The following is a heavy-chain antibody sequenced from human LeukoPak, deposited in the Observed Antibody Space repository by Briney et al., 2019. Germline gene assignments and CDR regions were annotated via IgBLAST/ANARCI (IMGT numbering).Heavy chain of an antibody. V-gene: IGHV3-30*18. CDR2: ISYDGNTI. CDR3: AKDLSVVGAHDSFDV. CDR1: GFSFSSYG. J-gene: IGHJ3*01. Sequence: GGSLRLSCATSGFSFSSYGMHWVRQAPGKGLEWLTVISYDGNTIYYADSVKGRFTISRDNSKNTLYLQMNSLRIEDTAVYYCAKDLSVVGAHDSFDVWGQGTMVTVSS. D-gene: IGHD1-26*01.